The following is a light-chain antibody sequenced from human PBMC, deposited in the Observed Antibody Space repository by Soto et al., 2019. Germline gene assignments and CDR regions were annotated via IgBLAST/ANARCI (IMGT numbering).Light chain of an antibody. CDR3: SSFTSTSTRL. CDR2: EVT. Sequence: HSALTQPASVSGSPGQSITISCTGTSSDIGSYDYVSWYQQHPGKAPNLIIYEVTDRPSGVSNRFSGSKSGNTAYLTISGLQAEDEADYYCSSFTSTSTRLFGSGTKVTV. CDR1: SSDIGSYDY. J-gene: IGLJ1*01. V-gene: IGLV2-14*01.